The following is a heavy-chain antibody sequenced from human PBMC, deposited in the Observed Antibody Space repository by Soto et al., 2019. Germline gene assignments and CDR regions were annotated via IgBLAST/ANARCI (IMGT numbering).Heavy chain of an antibody. D-gene: IGHD3-9*01. CDR3: ARHVYDILTAPSPYYYYGMDV. V-gene: IGHV4-31*03. J-gene: IGHJ6*02. CDR1: GGSISSGGYY. CDR2: IYYSGST. Sequence: PSETLSLTCTVSGGSISSGGYYWSWIRQHPGKGLEWIGYIYYSGSTYYNPSLKSRVTISVDTSKNQFSLKLSSVTAADTAVYYCARHVYDILTAPSPYYYYGMDVWGQGTTVTAP.